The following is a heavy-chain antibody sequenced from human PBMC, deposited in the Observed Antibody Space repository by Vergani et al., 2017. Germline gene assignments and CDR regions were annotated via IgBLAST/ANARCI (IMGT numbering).Heavy chain of an antibody. V-gene: IGHV4-59*01. J-gene: IGHJ6*03. CDR2: IYYSGST. CDR3: ARDSPHYYYYYMDV. Sequence: QVQLQESGPGLVKPSETLSLTCTVSGGSISSYYWSWIRQPPGKGLEWIGYIYYSGSTNYTPSLKSRVTISVDTSKNQFSLKLSSVTAADTAVYYCARDSPHYYYYYMDVWGKGTTVTVSS. CDR1: GGSISSYY.